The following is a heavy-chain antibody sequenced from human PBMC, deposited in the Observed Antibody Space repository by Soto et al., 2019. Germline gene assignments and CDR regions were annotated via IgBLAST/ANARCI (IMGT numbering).Heavy chain of an antibody. CDR1: GFTFSNAW. D-gene: IGHD3-22*01. Sequence: EVQLVESGGGLVKPGGSLRLFCAASGFTFSNAWMSWVRQAPGKGLEWVGRIKSKTDGGTTDYAAPVKGRFTISRDDSKNTLYLQMNSLKTEDTAVYYCTTDTVGYYYDSSGPPDAFDIWGQGTMVTVSS. V-gene: IGHV3-15*01. CDR2: IKSKTDGGTT. CDR3: TTDTVGYYYDSSGPPDAFDI. J-gene: IGHJ3*02.